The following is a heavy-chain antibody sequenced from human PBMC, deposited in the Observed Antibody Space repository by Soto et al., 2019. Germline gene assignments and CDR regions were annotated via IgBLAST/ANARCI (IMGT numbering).Heavy chain of an antibody. D-gene: IGHD6-13*01. J-gene: IGHJ1*01. CDR2: LSGSGGST. Sequence: PGGSLRLSCAASGFTFSTYAMNWVRQAPGKGLEWVSALSGSGGSTYYADSVKGRFTISRDNSKNTLYLQMNSLRAKDTAVYYCAKVYTTSWYDYFQHWGQGTLVTVSS. V-gene: IGHV3-23*01. CDR1: GFTFSTYA. CDR3: AKVYTTSWYDYFQH.